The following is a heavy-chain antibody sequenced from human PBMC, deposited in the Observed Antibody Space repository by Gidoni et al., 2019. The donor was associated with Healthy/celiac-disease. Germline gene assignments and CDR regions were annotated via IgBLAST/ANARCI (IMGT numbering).Heavy chain of an antibody. CDR2: ISSSSSYT. CDR1: GFTFSDYY. J-gene: IGHJ5*02. Sequence: QVQLVESGGGLVKPGGSLRLSCAASGFTFSDYYMSWIRQAPGKGLEWVSYISSSSSYTNYADSVKGRFTISRDNAKNSLYLQMNSLRAEDTAVYYCARDQVVPAASVSNNWFDPWGQGTLVTVSS. D-gene: IGHD2-2*01. V-gene: IGHV3-11*06. CDR3: ARDQVVPAASVSNNWFDP.